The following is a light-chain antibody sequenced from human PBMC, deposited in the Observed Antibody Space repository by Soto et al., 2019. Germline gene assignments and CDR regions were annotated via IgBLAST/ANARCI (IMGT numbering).Light chain of an antibody. V-gene: IGKV3-20*01. J-gene: IGKJ5*01. CDR2: GAS. Sequence: EIVLTQSPATLSLSPGERATLSCRASQSVSSSYVAWYQQKPDQAPRLLIYGASSKATVIPNRFSRSGAWTNVILTIIRRLPHEVVAYYCRQYGRSPPITFGQGTRLEIK. CDR3: RQYGRSPPIT. CDR1: QSVSSSY.